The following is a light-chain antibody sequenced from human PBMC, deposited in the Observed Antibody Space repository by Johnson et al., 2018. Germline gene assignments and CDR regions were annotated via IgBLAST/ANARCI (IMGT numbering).Light chain of an antibody. CDR3: GTWDSSLGAGNV. Sequence: QSVLTQPPSVSAAPGQKVTISCSGSSSNIGNNYVSWYQQLPGTAPKLLIYENNKRPSGIPDRFSGSKSGTSATLGITGLQTGDEAYYYCGTWDSSLGAGNVFGTGTKVTVL. CDR2: ENN. CDR1: SSNIGNNY. J-gene: IGLJ1*01. V-gene: IGLV1-51*02.